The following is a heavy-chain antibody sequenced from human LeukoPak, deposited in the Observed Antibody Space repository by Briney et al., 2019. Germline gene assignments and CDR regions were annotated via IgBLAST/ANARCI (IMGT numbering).Heavy chain of an antibody. J-gene: IGHJ5*02. V-gene: IGHV3-53*01. CDR1: GFTVSNNY. D-gene: IGHD3-22*01. Sequence: GSLRLSCAVSGFTVSNNYMNWVRQAPGKGLEWVSIIYSGGRTYYADSAKGRFTISRDIFKNTVYLQMNSLRAEDTAVYYCAKDPAYYDSSGYYLGGWFDPWGQGTLVTVSS. CDR3: AKDPAYYDSSGYYLGGWFDP. CDR2: IYSGGRT.